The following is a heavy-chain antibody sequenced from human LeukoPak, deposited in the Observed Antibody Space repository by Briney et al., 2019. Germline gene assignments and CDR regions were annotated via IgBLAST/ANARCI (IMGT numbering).Heavy chain of an antibody. CDR1: GGSISSYY. V-gene: IGHV4-59*01. J-gene: IGHJ5*02. D-gene: IGHD3-16*01. CDR2: IYYSGST. CDR3: ARFTPQGYGWGGYNRFDP. Sequence: KTSETLSLTCAVYGGSISSYYWNWIRQPPGKGLEWIGYIYYSGSTNYNPSLKSRVTISVDTSKNQFSLNLTSVTAADTAVYYCARFTPQGYGWGGYNRFDPWGQGTLVTVSS.